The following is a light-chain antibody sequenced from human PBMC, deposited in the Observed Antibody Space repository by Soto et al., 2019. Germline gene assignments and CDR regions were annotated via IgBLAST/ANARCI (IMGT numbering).Light chain of an antibody. CDR1: QSISSY. CDR3: QQSYSTPLT. CDR2: AAS. V-gene: IGKV1-39*01. J-gene: IGKJ4*01. Sequence: DVQMPQSPSSLSASVGDRVTITCRASQSISSYLNWYQQKPGKAPKLLIYAASSLQSGVPSRFSGSGSGTDFTLTISSLQREDFATYYCQQSYSTPLTFGGGTKVEIK.